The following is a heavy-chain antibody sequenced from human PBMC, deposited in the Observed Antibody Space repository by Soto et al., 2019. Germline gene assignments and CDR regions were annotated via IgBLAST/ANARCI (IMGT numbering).Heavy chain of an antibody. J-gene: IGHJ4*02. CDR3: GKVLGAYIGGAVSFNS. D-gene: IGHD3-10*01. V-gene: IGHV3-23*01. Sequence: GGSLRLSCAASGFTFSTYAMSWVRQAPGKGLEWVSDISGSGGSTHCADSVKGRFTISRDNSKNTLYLQMDSLRAEDTAVYYCGKVLGAYIGGAVSFNSGGQGPRVTVSS. CDR1: GFTFSTYA. CDR2: ISGSGGST.